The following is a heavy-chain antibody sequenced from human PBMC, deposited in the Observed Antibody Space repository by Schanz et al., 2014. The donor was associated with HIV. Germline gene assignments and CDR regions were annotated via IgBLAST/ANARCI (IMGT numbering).Heavy chain of an antibody. V-gene: IGHV1-2*02. CDR3: ARSRFQLHWLDL. J-gene: IGHJ5*02. Sequence: QVQLVQSGAEVKEPGASVKVSCKASGYTFTGYYLHRVRQAPGQGLEWMGWINPNSGGADSAQKFQGRVTMTRDTSISTAYLELTRLRSDDTAVYYCARSRFQLHWLDLWGQGTLVTVSS. D-gene: IGHD2-2*01. CDR1: GYTFTGYY. CDR2: INPNSGGA.